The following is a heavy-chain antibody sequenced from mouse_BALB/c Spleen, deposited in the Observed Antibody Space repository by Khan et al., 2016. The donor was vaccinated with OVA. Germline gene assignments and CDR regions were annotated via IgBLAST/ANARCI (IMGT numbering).Heavy chain of an antibody. CDR3: TRSEYRIPFAD. CDR1: GYTFSSYY. V-gene: IGHV1-64*01. Sequence: QVQLKESGAELVKPGASVKLSCKASGYTFSSYYMYWVKQRPGQGLEWIGGINHNSGGPNFTEKFKTKATLTVDKSSSTAYMHISSLTSEDSAVYYCTRSEYRIPFADWGQGALVAVAA. CDR2: INHNSGGP. J-gene: IGHJ3*01. D-gene: IGHD2-10*02.